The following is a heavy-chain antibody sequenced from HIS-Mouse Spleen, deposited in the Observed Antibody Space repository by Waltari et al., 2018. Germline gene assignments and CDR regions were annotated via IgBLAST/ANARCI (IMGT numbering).Heavy chain of an antibody. CDR3: ARDAGADY. CDR2: ISSSSSYI. J-gene: IGHJ4*02. V-gene: IGHV3-21*01. Sequence: EVQLVESGGGLVKPGGSLRLSCAASGFTFSSYSMNWVRQAQGKGLEVVESISSSSSYIYYADSVKSRFTISRDNAKNSLYLQMNSLRAEDTAVYYCARDAGADYWGQGTLVTVSS. CDR1: GFTFSSYS. D-gene: IGHD7-27*01.